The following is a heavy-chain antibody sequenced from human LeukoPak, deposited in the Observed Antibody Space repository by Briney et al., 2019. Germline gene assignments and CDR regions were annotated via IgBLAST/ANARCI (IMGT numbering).Heavy chain of an antibody. CDR1: GGSISSYY. CDR2: IYYSGST. CDR3: ARNYYDSSGYLYGVDY. Sequence: SETLSLTCTVSGGSISSYYWSWIRQPPGKGLEWIGYIYYSGSTNYNPSLESRVTISVDTSKNQFSLKLSSVTAADTAVYYCARNYYDSSGYLYGVDYWGQGTLVTVSS. D-gene: IGHD3-22*01. V-gene: IGHV4-59*01. J-gene: IGHJ4*02.